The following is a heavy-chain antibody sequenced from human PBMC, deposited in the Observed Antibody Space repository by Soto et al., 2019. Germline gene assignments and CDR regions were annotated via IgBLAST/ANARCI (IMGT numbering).Heavy chain of an antibody. CDR3: ARHSWFGEYFDY. D-gene: IGHD3-10*01. CDR2: IYYSGST. Sequence: QLQLQESGPGLVKPSETLSLTCTVSGGSISSSSYYWGWIRQPPGKGLEWIGSIYYSGSTYYIPSLNSRVAISVATSKNQFSLKLSSVTAADTAVYYCARHSWFGEYFDYWGQGALVTVSS. V-gene: IGHV4-39*01. J-gene: IGHJ4*02. CDR1: GGSISSSSYY.